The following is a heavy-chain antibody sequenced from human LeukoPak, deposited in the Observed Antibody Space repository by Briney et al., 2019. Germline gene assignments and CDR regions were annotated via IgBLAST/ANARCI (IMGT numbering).Heavy chain of an antibody. CDR3: AKDVSVAAAGDDAFDI. J-gene: IGHJ3*02. CDR2: ISSSSSYI. D-gene: IGHD6-13*01. V-gene: IGHV3-21*04. Sequence: GGSLRLSCAASGFTFSSYSMNWVRQAPGKGLEWVSSISSSSSYIYYADSVKGRFTISRDNSKNTLYLQMNSLRAEDTAVYYCAKDVSVAAAGDDAFDIWGQGTMVTVSS. CDR1: GFTFSSYS.